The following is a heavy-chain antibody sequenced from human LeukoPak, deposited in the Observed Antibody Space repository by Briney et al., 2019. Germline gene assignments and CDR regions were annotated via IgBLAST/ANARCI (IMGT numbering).Heavy chain of an antibody. Sequence: ASVKVSCKASGYTFTGYYMHWVRQAPGQGLAWMGWINPNSGGTNYAQKFQGRVTMTRDTSVSTAYMELSGLRSDDTAVYYCARMHPYTRLLWFGEDGMDVWGQGTTVTVSS. V-gene: IGHV1-2*02. CDR2: INPNSGGT. CDR3: ARMHPYTRLLWFGEDGMDV. CDR1: GYTFTGYY. D-gene: IGHD3-10*01. J-gene: IGHJ6*02.